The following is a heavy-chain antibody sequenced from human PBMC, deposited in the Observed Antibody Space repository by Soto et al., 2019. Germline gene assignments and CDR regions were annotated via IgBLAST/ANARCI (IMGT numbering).Heavy chain of an antibody. CDR2: ISGTGGSA. CDR3: ARGFLGYGDSFYYFDY. V-gene: IGHV3-23*01. D-gene: IGHD4-17*01. CDR1: GLSFSNYA. Sequence: PGGSLRLSCAASGLSFSNYAMNWVRQAPGKGLEWVSVISGTGGSADYADSVKGRFTISRDNSKNTLYLQMNSLRAEDTAVYYCARGFLGYGDSFYYFDYWGQGTLVTVSS. J-gene: IGHJ4*02.